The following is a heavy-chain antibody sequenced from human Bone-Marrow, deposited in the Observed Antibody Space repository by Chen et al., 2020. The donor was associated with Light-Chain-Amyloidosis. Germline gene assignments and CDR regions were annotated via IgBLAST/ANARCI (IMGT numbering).Heavy chain of an antibody. D-gene: IGHD1-26*01. CDR3: ARLSRMGGIYYYYGMDV. Sequence: QVQLQESGPGLVKPSETLSLTCTVSGGSISRYYWSWIRQPPGKGLEWIGYIYYSGSTNYNPSLKSRVTISVDTSKNQFSLKLSSVTAADTAVYYCARLSRMGGIYYYYGMDVWGQGTTVTVSS. J-gene: IGHJ6*02. CDR1: GGSISRYY. V-gene: IGHV4-59*08. CDR2: IYYSGST.